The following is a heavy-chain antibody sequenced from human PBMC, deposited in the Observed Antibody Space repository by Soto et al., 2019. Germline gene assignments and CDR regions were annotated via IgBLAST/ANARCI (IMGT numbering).Heavy chain of an antibody. D-gene: IGHD6-6*01. J-gene: IGHJ4*02. CDR1: GFTFNSYG. CDR3: VRQFTSYYFDY. V-gene: IGHV3-33*01. Sequence: LRLSCAASGFTFNSYGMHWVRQAPGKGLEWVAVIWYDGTNKYYTDSVKGRFTISRDDSESTLYLQMNSLRADDTAVYYCVRQFTSYYFDYWGQGMLVTVSS. CDR2: IWYDGTNK.